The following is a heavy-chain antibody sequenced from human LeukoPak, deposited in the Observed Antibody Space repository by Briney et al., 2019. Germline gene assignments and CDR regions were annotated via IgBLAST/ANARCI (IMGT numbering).Heavy chain of an antibody. J-gene: IGHJ4*02. Sequence: SETLSLTCTVPGGSISSSSYYWGWLRQPPGKGLEWIGSIYYSGSTYYNPSLKSRVTISVDTSKNQFSLKLSSVPAADTAVYFCALNFDYWGQGTLVTVSS. V-gene: IGHV4-39*01. CDR3: ALNFDY. CDR1: GGSISSSSYY. CDR2: IYYSGST.